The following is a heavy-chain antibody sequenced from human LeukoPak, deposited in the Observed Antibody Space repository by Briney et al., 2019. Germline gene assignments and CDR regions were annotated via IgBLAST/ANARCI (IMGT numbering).Heavy chain of an antibody. CDR2: IKSKTDGGTT. J-gene: IGHJ4*02. D-gene: IGHD3-10*01. CDR1: GFTFSNAW. CDR3: TTREILLWFGDAPLGDY. Sequence: PGGSLRLSCAASGFTFSNAWMSWVRQAPGKGLEWVGRIKSKTDGGTTDYAAPVKGRFTISRDDSKNTLYLQMNSLKTEDTAVYYCTTREILLWFGDAPLGDYWGQGTLVTVSS. V-gene: IGHV3-15*01.